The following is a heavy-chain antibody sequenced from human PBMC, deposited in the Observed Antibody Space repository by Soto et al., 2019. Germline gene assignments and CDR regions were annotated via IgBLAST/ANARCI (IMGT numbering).Heavy chain of an antibody. J-gene: IGHJ4*02. Sequence: GGSLRLSCAASGFTFIRYSMNWVRQAPGKGMEWVSSISSRSSYIYYADSVKGRFTLSRDNAKNSLYLQMNSLRAEDTAVYYCAREVAEPLYCSGGSCFHFDYWGQGTRVTVSS. CDR2: ISSRSSYI. D-gene: IGHD2-15*01. CDR3: AREVAEPLYCSGGSCFHFDY. CDR1: GFTFIRYS. V-gene: IGHV3-21*01.